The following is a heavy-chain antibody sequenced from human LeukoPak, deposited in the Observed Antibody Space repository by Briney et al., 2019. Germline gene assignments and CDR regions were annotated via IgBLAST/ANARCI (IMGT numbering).Heavy chain of an antibody. V-gene: IGHV4-59*01. CDR2: IYYSGST. D-gene: IGHD1-26*01. CDR1: GGSISSYN. J-gene: IGHJ3*02. Sequence: PSETLSLTCTVSGGSISSYNWSWIRPPPGKGLEWIGYIYYSGSTNYNPSLKSRVTISVDTSKNQFSLKLSSVTAADTAVYYCARGGGGSYSAFDIWGQGTMVTVSS. CDR3: ARGGGGSYSAFDI.